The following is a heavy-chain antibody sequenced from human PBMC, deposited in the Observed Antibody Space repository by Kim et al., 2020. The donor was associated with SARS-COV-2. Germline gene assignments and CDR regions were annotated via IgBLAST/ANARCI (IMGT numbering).Heavy chain of an antibody. Sequence: IPIFGTANYAQKLQGRVTITADESTSTAYMELSSLRSEDTAVYYCARTSNWGQGTLVTVSS. J-gene: IGHJ4*02. CDR2: IPIFGTA. V-gene: IGHV1-69*01. CDR3: ARTSN.